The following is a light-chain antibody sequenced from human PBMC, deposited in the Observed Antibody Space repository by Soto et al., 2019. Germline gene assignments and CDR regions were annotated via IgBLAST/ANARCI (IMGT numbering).Light chain of an antibody. CDR1: TSNIGAGYD. CDR2: GNN. Sequence: QSVLTQPPSVSGAPGQRVTVSCTGSTSNIGAGYDVHWYQQLPGAAPKLLIYGNNNRPSGVPDRFSGSRSGTSASLPITGLQAEEEAHYYGQSYDNSLSGSGVFGGGTKLTVL. V-gene: IGLV1-40*01. J-gene: IGLJ3*02. CDR3: QSYDNSLSGSGV.